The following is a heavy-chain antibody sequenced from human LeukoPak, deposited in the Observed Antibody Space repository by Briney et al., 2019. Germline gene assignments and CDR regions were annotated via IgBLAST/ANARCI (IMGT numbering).Heavy chain of an antibody. J-gene: IGHJ5*02. Sequence: GGSLRLSCAASGFTFSSYWMSWVRQAPGKGLEWVANIKQDGSEKYYVDSVKGRFTISRDNAKNSLYLQMNSLRAEDTAVYYCAKGTKVSTAAGWFDPWGQGTLVTVSS. D-gene: IGHD2-2*01. CDR1: GFTFSSYW. V-gene: IGHV3-7*03. CDR2: IKQDGSEK. CDR3: AKGTKVSTAAGWFDP.